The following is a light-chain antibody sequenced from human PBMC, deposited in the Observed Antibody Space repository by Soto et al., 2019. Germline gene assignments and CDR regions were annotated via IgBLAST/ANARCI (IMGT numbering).Light chain of an antibody. CDR1: QSISSNY. CDR3: QQYDGSSRT. CDR2: GAS. Sequence: EIVLTQSPGTLSLSPGERATVSCRASQSISSNYLAWFQQKPGQAPRLLIYGASSRATGIPDRFSGSGSGTDFTRTISRLEPEDFAVYYCQQYDGSSRTFGQGTKVDI. J-gene: IGKJ1*01. V-gene: IGKV3-20*01.